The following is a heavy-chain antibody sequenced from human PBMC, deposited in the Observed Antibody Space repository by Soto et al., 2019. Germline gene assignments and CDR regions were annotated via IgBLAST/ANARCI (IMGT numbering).Heavy chain of an antibody. J-gene: IGHJ5*02. CDR2: ISAYNGNT. CDR1: GYTFTSYG. Sequence: ASVKVSCKASGYTFTSYGISWVRQAPGQGLEWMVCISAYNGNTNYAQKLQGRVTMTTDTSTSTAYMELRSLRSDDTAVYYCARVRILRYFDWLPRQNWFDPWGQGTLVTVSS. D-gene: IGHD3-9*01. CDR3: ARVRILRYFDWLPRQNWFDP. V-gene: IGHV1-18*01.